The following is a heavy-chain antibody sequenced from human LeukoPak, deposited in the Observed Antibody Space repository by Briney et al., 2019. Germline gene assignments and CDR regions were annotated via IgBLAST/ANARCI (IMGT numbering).Heavy chain of an antibody. Sequence: PSETLSLTCTVSGGSITSYYWSWIRQPPGKGLEWIGYIYYSGNTNYNPSLKGRVTISVDTSKNQFSLKLSSVTAADTAVYYCARQRYSGSYYFDYWGQGTLVTVSS. D-gene: IGHD1-26*01. J-gene: IGHJ4*02. V-gene: IGHV4-59*08. CDR2: IYYSGNT. CDR3: ARQRYSGSYYFDY. CDR1: GGSITSYY.